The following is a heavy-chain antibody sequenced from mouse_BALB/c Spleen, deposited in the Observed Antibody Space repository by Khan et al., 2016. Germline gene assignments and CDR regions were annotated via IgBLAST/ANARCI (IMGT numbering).Heavy chain of an antibody. CDR1: GFDFSRYW. CDR2: INPGSSTI. V-gene: IGHV4-2*02. D-gene: IGHD2-3*01. J-gene: IGHJ1*01. Sequence: EVQLQESGGGLVQPGGSLNLSCAASGFDFSRYWMSWARQAPGKGQEWIGEINPGSSTINYTPSLKDKFIISRDNAKNTLYLQMSKVRSEDTALYYCAREDDLYWYFDVWGAGTTVTVSS. CDR3: AREDDLYWYFDV.